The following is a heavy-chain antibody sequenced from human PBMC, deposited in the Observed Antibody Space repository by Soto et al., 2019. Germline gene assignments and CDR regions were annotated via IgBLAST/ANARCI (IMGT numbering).Heavy chain of an antibody. J-gene: IGHJ6*02. CDR3: ALYYYYYYGMDV. Sequence: SVKVSCKASGGTFSSYAISWVRQAPGQGLEWMGGIIPIFGTANYAQKFQGRVTITADESTSTAYMELSSLRSEDTAVYYCALYYYYYYGMDVWGQGTKVTVSS. CDR1: GGTFSSYA. V-gene: IGHV1-69*13. CDR2: IIPIFGTA.